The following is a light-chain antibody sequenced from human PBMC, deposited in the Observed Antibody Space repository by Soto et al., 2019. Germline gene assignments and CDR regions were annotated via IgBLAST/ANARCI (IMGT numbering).Light chain of an antibody. V-gene: IGKV3-11*01. Sequence: EIVLTQSPATLSSFPGDRVTLYCRASQSISTNLAWYQQKPGQAPRLIIYDASNRATGIPARFSGSGSGTDFTLTISSLEPEDFAVYYCQQRSNWPPITFGQGTRLEIK. J-gene: IGKJ5*01. CDR1: QSISTN. CDR3: QQRSNWPPIT. CDR2: DAS.